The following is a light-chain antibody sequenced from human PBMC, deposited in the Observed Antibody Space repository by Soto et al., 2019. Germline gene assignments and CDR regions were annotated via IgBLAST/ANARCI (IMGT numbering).Light chain of an antibody. Sequence: IHLTQSPSSLSASVGDRVTITCRASQDISSYLAWYQQKPGKAPKILIYVASTLQSGVPSRFSGSGSGTDFTLTISSLQPEDFATYYCQQLNSYSSPIFGQGTKLEIK. V-gene: IGKV1-9*01. CDR3: QQLNSYSSPI. CDR1: QDISSY. J-gene: IGKJ2*01. CDR2: VAS.